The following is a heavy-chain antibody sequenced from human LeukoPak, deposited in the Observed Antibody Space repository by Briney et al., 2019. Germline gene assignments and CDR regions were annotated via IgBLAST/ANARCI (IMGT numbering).Heavy chain of an antibody. CDR1: GYTFTSYA. V-gene: IGHV7-4-1*02. CDR2: INTNTGNP. CDR3: AKVQGYCSETSCYPDY. D-gene: IGHD2-2*01. Sequence: ASVKVSCKASGYTFTSYAINWVRQAPGQGLEWMGWINTNTGNPTYAQGFTGRFVFSLDTSVNTAYLQISSLKTEDTAVYYCAKVQGYCSETSCYPDYWGQGTLVTVSS. J-gene: IGHJ4*02.